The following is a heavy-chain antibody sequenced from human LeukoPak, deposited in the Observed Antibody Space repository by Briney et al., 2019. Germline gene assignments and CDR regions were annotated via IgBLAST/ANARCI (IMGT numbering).Heavy chain of an antibody. CDR2: IYYSGST. J-gene: IGHJ4*02. CDR1: GGSISSGDYY. V-gene: IGHV4-31*03. D-gene: IGHD3-16*01. Sequence: PSETLSLTCTVSGGSISSGDYYWSWIRQPPGKGLEWIGYIYYSGSTYYNPSLKSRVTISVDTSKNQFSLKLSSVTAADTAVYYCARDRRLGESDYWGQGTLVTVSS. CDR3: ARDRRLGESDY.